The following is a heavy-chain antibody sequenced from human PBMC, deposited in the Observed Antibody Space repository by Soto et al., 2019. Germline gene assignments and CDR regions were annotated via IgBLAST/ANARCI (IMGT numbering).Heavy chain of an antibody. D-gene: IGHD2-8*02. V-gene: IGHV1-69*13. J-gene: IGHJ5*02. CDR1: GGTFNSYT. Sequence: SVKVSCKASGGTFNSYTINWVRQAPGQGLEWMGGITPIFGRTNYAQKFQDRVTITADESTNTAYMQLRDLTSDDTAVYYCARVPGIVLAPTKHPLGASFDLWGEGALVTVSS. CDR2: ITPIFGRT. CDR3: ARVPGIVLAPTKHPLGASFDL.